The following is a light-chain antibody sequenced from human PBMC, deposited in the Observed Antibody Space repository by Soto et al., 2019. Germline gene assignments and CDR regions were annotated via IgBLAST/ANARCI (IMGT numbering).Light chain of an antibody. CDR3: QQYGSSRGT. Sequence: ERVMTQSPATLSVSPGERATLSCRASQRISNYLAWYQQKPGQPPPLLIPGASSSATGIPARFSGSRSGTDFTLTISRLEPENFAVYYCQQYGSSRGTFGQGTRLEIK. CDR1: QRISNY. CDR2: GAS. V-gene: IGKV3-20*01. J-gene: IGKJ5*01.